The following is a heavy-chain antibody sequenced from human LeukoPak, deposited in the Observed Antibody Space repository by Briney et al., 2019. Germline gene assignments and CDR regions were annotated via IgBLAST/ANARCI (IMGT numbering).Heavy chain of an antibody. Sequence: GASVKVSCKASGYSFTNYYMHWVRQAPGQGLEWLGVINPSGGSTSYAQKFQGRVTMTRDTSTSTVYMELSSLRSEETAVYYCARAYNWNDGADYWGQGTLVTVSS. CDR3: ARAYNWNDGADY. CDR2: INPSGGST. CDR1: GYSFTNYY. J-gene: IGHJ4*02. D-gene: IGHD1-20*01. V-gene: IGHV1-46*01.